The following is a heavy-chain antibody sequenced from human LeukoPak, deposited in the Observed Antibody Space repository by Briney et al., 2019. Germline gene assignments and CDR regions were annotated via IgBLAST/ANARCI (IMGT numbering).Heavy chain of an antibody. Sequence: GESLKISCKGSGYSFTSYWIGWARQMPGKGLEWMGIIYPGDSDTRYSPSFQGQVTISADKSISTAYLQWSSLKASDTAMYYCASVGPDYYDSSGYDAFDIWGQGTMVTVSS. CDR1: GYSFTSYW. J-gene: IGHJ3*02. V-gene: IGHV5-51*01. CDR3: ASVGPDYYDSSGYDAFDI. CDR2: IYPGDSDT. D-gene: IGHD3-22*01.